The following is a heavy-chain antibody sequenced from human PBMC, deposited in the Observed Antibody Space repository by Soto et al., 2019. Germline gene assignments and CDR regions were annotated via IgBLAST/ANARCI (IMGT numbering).Heavy chain of an antibody. J-gene: IGHJ4*02. D-gene: IGHD2-15*01. CDR1: GFTFSGSA. CDR3: TSYSHDDMTRT. Sequence: GGSLRLSCEASGFTFSGSAMHWVRQASGKGLEWVDRIRSKANSYATAYAASVKGRFSISRDESKNTAYLQMNSLKTEDTAVYYCTSYSHDDMTRTWGQGTQVTVPA. CDR2: IRSKANSYAT. V-gene: IGHV3-73*01.